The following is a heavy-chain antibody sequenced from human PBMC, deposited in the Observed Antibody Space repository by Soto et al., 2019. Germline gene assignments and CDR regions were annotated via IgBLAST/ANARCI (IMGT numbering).Heavy chain of an antibody. CDR2: MNPNSGNT. J-gene: IGHJ6*03. CDR1: GYTFTSYD. CDR3: ARTARMSAVKTYYYYYMDV. D-gene: IGHD5-12*01. Sequence: ASVKVSCKASGYTFTSYDINWVRQATGQGLERMGWMNPNSGNTGYAQKFQGRVTMTRNTSISTAYMELSSLRSEDTAVYYCARTARMSAVKTYYYYYMDVWGKGTTVTLSS. V-gene: IGHV1-8*01.